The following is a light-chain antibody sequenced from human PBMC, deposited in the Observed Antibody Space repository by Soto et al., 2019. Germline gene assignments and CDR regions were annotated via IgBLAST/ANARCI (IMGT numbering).Light chain of an antibody. V-gene: IGLV2-14*01. CDR3: TSYSRSTALL. J-gene: IGLJ3*02. CDR1: SSDIGTYNY. CDR2: EVY. Sequence: QSALTQPASVSASPGQSITISCAVTSSDIGTYNYVSWYQHLPGKAPKLMIYEVYKRASGVSDRFSGSKSATTASLTISGLQAEDEADYYCTSYSRSTALLFGGGTKVTVL.